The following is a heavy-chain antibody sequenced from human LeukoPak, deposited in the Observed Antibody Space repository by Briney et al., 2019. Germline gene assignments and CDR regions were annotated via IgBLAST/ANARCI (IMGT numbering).Heavy chain of an antibody. Sequence: SVKVSCKASGGTFSSYAISWVRQAPGQGLEWMGGIIPIFGTANYAQKFQGRVTITTDESTSTAYMERSSLRSEDTAVYYCARGTRYFDWLSYFDYWGQGTLVTVSS. J-gene: IGHJ4*02. CDR1: GGTFSSYA. V-gene: IGHV1-69*05. CDR3: ARGTRYFDWLSYFDY. D-gene: IGHD3-9*01. CDR2: IIPIFGTA.